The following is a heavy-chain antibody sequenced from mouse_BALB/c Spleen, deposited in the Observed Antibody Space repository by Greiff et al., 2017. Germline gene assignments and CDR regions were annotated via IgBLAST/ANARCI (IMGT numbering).Heavy chain of an antibody. V-gene: IGHV4-1*02. CDR2: INPDSSTI. CDR3: ARTGNLLLRLYYAMDY. Sequence: EVKLLESGGGLVQPGGSLKLSCAASGFDFSRYWMSWVRQAPGKGLEWIGEINPDSSTINYTPSLKDKFIISRDNAKNTLYLQMSKVRSEDTALYYCARTGNLLLRLYYAMDYWGQGTSVTVSS. D-gene: IGHD1-1*01. J-gene: IGHJ4*01. CDR1: GFDFSRYW.